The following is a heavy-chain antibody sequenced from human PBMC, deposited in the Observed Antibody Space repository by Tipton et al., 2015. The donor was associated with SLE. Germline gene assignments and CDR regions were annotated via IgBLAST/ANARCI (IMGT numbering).Heavy chain of an antibody. J-gene: IGHJ6*03. D-gene: IGHD3-22*01. CDR3: ARGWAPITMIIAYYMDV. Sequence: TLSLTCTVSGDSISTNTFYWGWIRQPPGKGLEWIGTIYYSGSNYYNASLKSRVTISVDTSKNQFSLKLTSVTAADTAVYYWARGWAPITMIIAYYMDVWGKGTTVTVSS. V-gene: IGHV4-39*01. CDR1: GDSISTNTFY. CDR2: IYYSGSN.